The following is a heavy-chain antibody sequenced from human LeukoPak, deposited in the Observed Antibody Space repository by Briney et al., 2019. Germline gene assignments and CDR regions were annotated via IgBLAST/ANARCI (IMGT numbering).Heavy chain of an antibody. CDR1: GFTFSTYH. CDR2: ISTSSTNVM. J-gene: IGHJ3*02. Sequence: GGSLRLSCAASGFTFSTYHMNWVCQAPGKGLEWVSFISTSSTNVMYYADSVKGRFTISRDDARNSLYLQMNSLRVEDTAMYYCARRDDFDIWGQGTLVTVSS. CDR3: ARRDDFDI. V-gene: IGHV3-48*04.